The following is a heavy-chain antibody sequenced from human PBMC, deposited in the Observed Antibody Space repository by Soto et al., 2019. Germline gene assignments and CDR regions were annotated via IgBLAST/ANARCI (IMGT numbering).Heavy chain of an antibody. D-gene: IGHD2-15*01. Sequence: EVQLVESGGALVQPGGSLRLSCEASGFTFSDYSLNWVRQAPGKGLEWVSYISKNIITEYHADSMRGRFTISRDNAKNSLFLQMNSVRDEDTAVYYCARDGWRACEMDVWGQGTAVTVSS. V-gene: IGHV3-48*02. J-gene: IGHJ6*02. CDR2: ISKNIITE. CDR3: ARDGWRACEMDV. CDR1: GFTFSDYS.